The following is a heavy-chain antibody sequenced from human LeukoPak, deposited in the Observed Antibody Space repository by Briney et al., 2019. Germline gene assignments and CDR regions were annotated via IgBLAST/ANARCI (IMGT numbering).Heavy chain of an antibody. Sequence: GRSLRLSCAASGFTFSSYGMHWVRQAPGKGLEWVAVIWYDGSNKYYADSVKGRFTISRDNSKNTLYLQMNSLRAEDTAVYYCAKDFVGTQALEPWGQGTLVNVSS. V-gene: IGHV3-33*06. J-gene: IGHJ5*02. D-gene: IGHD3-10*01. CDR3: AKDFVGTQALEP. CDR1: GFTFSSYG. CDR2: IWYDGSNK.